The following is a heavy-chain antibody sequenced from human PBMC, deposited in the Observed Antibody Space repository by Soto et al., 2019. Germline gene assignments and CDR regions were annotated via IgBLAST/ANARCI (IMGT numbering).Heavy chain of an antibody. J-gene: IGHJ4*02. V-gene: IGHV4-59*08. D-gene: IGHD1-1*01. CDR3: ARWLYNWNAGAYFDY. CDR2: IYYSGST. Sequence: SETLSLTCTVSGGSITNYYWSWIRQPPGKGLEWIGYIYYSGSTNYNPSLKSRVTISVDTSNNQFSLKLSSVTAADTAVYFCARWLYNWNAGAYFDYWGQGTLVTVSS. CDR1: GGSITNYY.